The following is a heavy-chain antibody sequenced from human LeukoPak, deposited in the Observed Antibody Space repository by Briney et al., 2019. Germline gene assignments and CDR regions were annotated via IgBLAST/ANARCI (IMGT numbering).Heavy chain of an antibody. Sequence: SETLSLTCTVSGGSISSYYCSWIRQPPRRGLGRIGCIYYSGNTNYNPSLKSRVTISVDTSKNQFSLKLSSVTAADTAVYYCARQVRSMVRGVLGWFDPWGQGTLVTVSS. CDR3: ARQVRSMVRGVLGWFDP. CDR1: GGSISSYY. V-gene: IGHV4-59*08. CDR2: IYYSGNT. D-gene: IGHD3-10*01. J-gene: IGHJ5*02.